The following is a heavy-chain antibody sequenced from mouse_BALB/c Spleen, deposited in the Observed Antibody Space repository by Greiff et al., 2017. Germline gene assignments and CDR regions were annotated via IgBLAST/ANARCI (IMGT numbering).Heavy chain of an antibody. D-gene: IGHD1-1*02. CDR3: ARHGIFDY. V-gene: IGHV5-6*01. J-gene: IGHJ2*01. CDR1: GFTFSSYG. CDR2: ISSGGSYT. Sequence: EVHLVESGGDLVKPGGSLKLSCAASGFTFSSYGMSWVRQTPDKRLEWVATISSGGSYTYYPDSVKGRFTISRDNAKNTLYLQISSLKSEDTAMYYCARHGIFDYWGQGTTLTVSS.